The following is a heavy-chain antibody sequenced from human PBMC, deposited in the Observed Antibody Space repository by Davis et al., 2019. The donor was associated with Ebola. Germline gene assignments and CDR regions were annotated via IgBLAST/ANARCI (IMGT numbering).Heavy chain of an antibody. Sequence: GGSLRLSCAASGFTFSDYYMSWIRQAPGKGLEWVSYISSSGSTIYYADSVKGRFTISRDNAKNSLYLQMNSLRAEDTAVYYCARTPKYTSYGSYFDYWGQGALVIVSS. V-gene: IGHV3-11*04. D-gene: IGHD1-26*01. CDR1: GFTFSDYY. CDR2: ISSSGSTI. CDR3: ARTPKYTSYGSYFDY. J-gene: IGHJ4*02.